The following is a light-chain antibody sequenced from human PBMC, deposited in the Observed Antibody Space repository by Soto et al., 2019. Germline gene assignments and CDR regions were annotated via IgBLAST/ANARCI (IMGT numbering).Light chain of an antibody. CDR3: QQYYSYPQT. CDR2: AAS. J-gene: IGKJ4*01. V-gene: IGKV1-8*01. Sequence: AIRMTQSPSSFSASTGDRVTITCRASQGISSYLAWYQQKPGKAPKLLIYAASTLQSGVPSRFSGSGSGTDFTLTNSCLQSEAFATYYCQQYYSYPQTFGGGTKVEIK. CDR1: QGISSY.